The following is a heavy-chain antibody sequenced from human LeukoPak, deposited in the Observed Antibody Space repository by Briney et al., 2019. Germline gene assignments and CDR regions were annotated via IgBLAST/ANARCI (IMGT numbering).Heavy chain of an antibody. CDR3: AREYDSSGYYEGYYFDY. V-gene: IGHV4-31*03. CDR1: GVSISSGGYY. J-gene: IGHJ4*02. D-gene: IGHD3-22*01. CDR2: IYYSGST. Sequence: SETLSLTCTVSGVSISSGGYYWSWIRQHPGKGLEWIGYIYYSGSTYYNPSLKSRVTISVDTSKNQFSLKLSSVTAADTAVYYCAREYDSSGYYEGYYFDYWGQGTLVTVSS.